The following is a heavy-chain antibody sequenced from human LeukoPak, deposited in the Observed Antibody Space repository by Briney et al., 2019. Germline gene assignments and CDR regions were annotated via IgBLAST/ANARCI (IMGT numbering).Heavy chain of an antibody. D-gene: IGHD3-22*01. Sequence: GGSLRLSCAASGFTFSSYEMNWVRQAPGKGLEWVSYISSSGSTIYYADSVKGRFTISRDNSKNTLYLQMNSLRAEDTAVYYCAKPQAHYYDSSGYYFDYWGQGTLVTVSS. CDR2: ISSSGSTI. J-gene: IGHJ4*02. CDR3: AKPQAHYYDSSGYYFDY. V-gene: IGHV3-48*03. CDR1: GFTFSSYE.